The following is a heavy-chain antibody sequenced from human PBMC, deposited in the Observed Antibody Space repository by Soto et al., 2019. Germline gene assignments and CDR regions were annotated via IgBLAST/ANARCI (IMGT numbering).Heavy chain of an antibody. CDR1: GFIVRDNI. Sequence: GGSLRLSRAASGFIVRDNILIWVRQAPGKGLEWVSALYRGGVAYYADAVKGRFIISRGNTENTLYLQMTSLRVDDSAIYYCARALVEVPAHPRLDAFDLWGQGTVVNVSS. J-gene: IGHJ3*01. CDR3: ARALVEVPAHPRLDAFDL. CDR2: LYRGGVA. D-gene: IGHD2-15*01. V-gene: IGHV3-53*01.